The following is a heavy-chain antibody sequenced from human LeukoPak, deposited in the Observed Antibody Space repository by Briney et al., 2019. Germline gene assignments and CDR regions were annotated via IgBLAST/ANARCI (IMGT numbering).Heavy chain of an antibody. CDR1: GYSFTNYW. CDR2: LYPGDSDT. D-gene: IGHD6-13*01. CDR3: ARHGLGSSWYQDY. V-gene: IGHV5-51*01. Sequence: GESLKISCKGSGYSFTNYWIGWVRQMPGKGLEWMGVLYPGDSDTRYSPSFQGQVTISADKSITTAYLQWSVLKASDTAMYYCARHGLGSSWYQDYWGQGTLVTVSS. J-gene: IGHJ4*02.